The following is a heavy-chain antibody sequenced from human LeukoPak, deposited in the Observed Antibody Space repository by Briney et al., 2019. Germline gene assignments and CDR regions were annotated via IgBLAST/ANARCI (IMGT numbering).Heavy chain of an antibody. CDR3: ARSGYSSGWSNYYYGMDV. Sequence: GGSLRLSCAASGFTFSSYEMNWVRQAPGKGLEWVSYISSSGSTIYYADSVKGRFTISRDNAKNSLYLQMNSLRAEDTAVYYCARSGYSSGWSNYYYGMDVWGQGTTVTVSS. CDR2: ISSSGSTI. D-gene: IGHD6-19*01. CDR1: GFTFSSYE. V-gene: IGHV3-48*03. J-gene: IGHJ6*02.